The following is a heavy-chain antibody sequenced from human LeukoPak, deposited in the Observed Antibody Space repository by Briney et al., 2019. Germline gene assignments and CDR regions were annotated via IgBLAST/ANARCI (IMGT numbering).Heavy chain of an antibody. CDR1: GFTFSSFV. CDR2: ISGSSGRI. Sequence: SGGSLRLSCAASGFTFSSFVLSWVRQAPGKGLEWVSSISGSSGRIYYADAVKGRFNISRDNSKNTLYLQMHSLRDEDTAVYYCAKDRVQWVVRGRPYYYFYMDVWGRGATVTVSS. J-gene: IGHJ6*03. CDR3: AKDRVQWVVRGRPYYYFYMDV. V-gene: IGHV3-23*01. D-gene: IGHD6-19*01.